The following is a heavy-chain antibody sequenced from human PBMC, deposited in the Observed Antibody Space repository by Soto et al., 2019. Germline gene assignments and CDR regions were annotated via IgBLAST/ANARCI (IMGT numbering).Heavy chain of an antibody. Sequence: PSETLSLTCTVSGGSISSGDYYWSWIRQPPGKGLEWIGYIYYSGSTYYNPSLKSRVTISVDTSKNQFSLKLSSVTAADTAVYYCARDGPMDRAFDIWGQGTMVTVSS. J-gene: IGHJ3*02. CDR2: IYYSGST. D-gene: IGHD3-10*01. V-gene: IGHV4-30-4*01. CDR3: ARDGPMDRAFDI. CDR1: GGSISSGDYY.